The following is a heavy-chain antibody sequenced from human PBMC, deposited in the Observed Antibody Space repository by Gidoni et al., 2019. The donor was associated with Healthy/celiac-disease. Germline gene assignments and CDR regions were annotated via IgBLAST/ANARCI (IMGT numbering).Heavy chain of an antibody. Sequence: EVQLLEYGGGLVQLGGSLRLSCAASGFTFSSYAMGWVRQAPGKGLEWVSAISGSGGSTYYADSVKGRFTISRDNSKNTLYLQMNSLRAEDTAVYYCAKGPRYSYGIDYWGQGTLVTVSS. V-gene: IGHV3-23*01. D-gene: IGHD5-18*01. CDR3: AKGPRYSYGIDY. CDR1: GFTFSSYA. J-gene: IGHJ4*02. CDR2: ISGSGGST.